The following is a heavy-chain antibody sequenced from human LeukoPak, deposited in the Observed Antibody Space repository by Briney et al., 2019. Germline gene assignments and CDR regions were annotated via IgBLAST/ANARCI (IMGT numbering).Heavy chain of an antibody. CDR3: ARASFLYCSSTTCLFDY. V-gene: IGHV1-2*02. CDR2: INPNSGDT. CDR1: GYTFTDYY. J-gene: IGHJ4*02. D-gene: IGHD2-2*01. Sequence: ASVKVSCKASGYTFTDYYLHWVRQVPGQGFEWMGWINPNSGDTNYAQKFQGRVTMTRDTSISTAHMEMSRLRSDDTAVYYCARASFLYCSSTTCLFDYWGQGTLVTVS.